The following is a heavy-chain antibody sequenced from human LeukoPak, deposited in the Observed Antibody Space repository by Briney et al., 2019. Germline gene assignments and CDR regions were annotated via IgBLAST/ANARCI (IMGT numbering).Heavy chain of an antibody. CDR1: GYTFTSYY. CDR3: ARDRRLYTGWGGLPRLRYFDY. V-gene: IGHV1-46*01. D-gene: IGHD1-26*01. CDR2: INPSGGST. Sequence: ASVKVSCKASGYTFTSYYMHWVRQAPGQGLEWMGIINPSGGSTSYAQKFQGRVTMTRDTSTSTVYMELSSLRSEDTAVYYCARDRRLYTGWGGLPRLRYFDYWGQGTLVTVSS. J-gene: IGHJ4*02.